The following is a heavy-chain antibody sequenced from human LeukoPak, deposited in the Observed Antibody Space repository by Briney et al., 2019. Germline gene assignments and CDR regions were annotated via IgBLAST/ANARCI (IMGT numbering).Heavy chain of an antibody. CDR1: GGSISSYY. D-gene: IGHD3-22*01. CDR2: IYYSGST. J-gene: IGHJ4*02. V-gene: IGHV4-59*01. Sequence: SETLSLTCTVSGGSISSYYWSWIRQPPGKGLEWIGYIYYSGSTNYNPSLKSRVTISVDTSKNQFSLKLSSVTAADTAVYYCARGWPYYYDSSGYATDYFDYWGQGTLVTVSS. CDR3: ARGWPYYYDSSGYATDYFDY.